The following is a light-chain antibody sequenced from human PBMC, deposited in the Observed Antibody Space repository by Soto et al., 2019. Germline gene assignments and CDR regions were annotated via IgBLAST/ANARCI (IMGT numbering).Light chain of an antibody. CDR3: SSFTSSITYV. CDR1: SSDVGGYNS. CDR2: DVT. V-gene: IGLV2-14*01. J-gene: IGLJ1*01. Sequence: QSALTQPASVSGSPGQSITISCTGTSSDVGGYNSVSWYRQDPGKAPKLMIYDVTNRPSGVSNRFSGSKSGNTASPTISGLKAEDEADYYCSSFTSSITYVFGTGTKLTVL.